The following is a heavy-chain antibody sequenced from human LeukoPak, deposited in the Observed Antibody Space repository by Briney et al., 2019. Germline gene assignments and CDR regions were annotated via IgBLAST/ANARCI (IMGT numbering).Heavy chain of an antibody. Sequence: PGRSLRLSCAASGFTFSSYGMHWVRQAPGKGLEWVAVISYDGSNNYYGDSVKGRFTVSRDNSKNTLYLQMNSLRPEDTAVYYCAAPMWWGQGTLVTVSS. D-gene: IGHD2-21*01. CDR3: AAPMW. V-gene: IGHV3-30*03. J-gene: IGHJ4*02. CDR2: ISYDGSNN. CDR1: GFTFSSYG.